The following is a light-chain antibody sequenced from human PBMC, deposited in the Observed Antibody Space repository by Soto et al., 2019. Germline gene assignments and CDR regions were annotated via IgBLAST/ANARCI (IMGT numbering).Light chain of an antibody. V-gene: IGKV1-5*03. CDR2: KAS. CDR3: QQYNSYSPT. J-gene: IGKJ1*01. CDR1: QNVGTW. Sequence: DIQMTQSPSTLSASVGDRVTITCRASQNVGTWLAWYQQKPGKAPNLLIYKASNLERGVPSRFSGSGSETEFTLTISGLQPGDSATYYCQQYNSYSPTFGQGTKVDIK.